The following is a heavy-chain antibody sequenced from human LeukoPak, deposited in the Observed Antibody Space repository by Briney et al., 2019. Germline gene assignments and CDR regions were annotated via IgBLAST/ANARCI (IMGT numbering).Heavy chain of an antibody. CDR3: AREARLAAAGRDFFYYGMDV. V-gene: IGHV3-72*01. Sequence: QPGGSLRLSCAASGLTFSDHYMDWVRQAPGKGLEWVGRIRNKANSYTTEYAASVKGRFTISRDDSKNSLYLQMNSLKTEDTAVYYCAREARLAAAGRDFFYYGMDVWGQGTTVTVSS. CDR1: GLTFSDHY. J-gene: IGHJ6*02. CDR2: IRNKANSYTT. D-gene: IGHD6-13*01.